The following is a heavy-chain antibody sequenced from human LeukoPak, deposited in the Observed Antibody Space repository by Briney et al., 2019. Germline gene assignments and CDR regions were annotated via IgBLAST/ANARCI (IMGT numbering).Heavy chain of an antibody. D-gene: IGHD6-13*01. V-gene: IGHV4-39*01. CDR3: ARQRQSSSWYVPGAFDI. J-gene: IGHJ3*02. CDR1: GGSISSSSYY. Sequence: PSETLSLTCTVSGGSISSSSYYWGWLRQPPGKGLEWIGSIYYSGSTYYNPSLKSRVTISVDTSKNQFSLKLSSVTAADTAVYYCARQRQSSSWYVPGAFDIWGQGTMVTVSS. CDR2: IYYSGST.